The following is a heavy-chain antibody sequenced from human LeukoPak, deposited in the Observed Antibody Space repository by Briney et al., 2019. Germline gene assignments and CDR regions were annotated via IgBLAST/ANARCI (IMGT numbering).Heavy chain of an antibody. CDR2: INPRGGST. D-gene: IGHD2-15*01. CDR1: GYTFTSYY. CDR3: ARASRYCSGGSCYSRLHWFDP. J-gene: IGHJ5*02. V-gene: IGHV1-46*01. Sequence: ASVKVSCKASGYTFTSYYMHWVRQAPGQGLEWMGIINPRGGSTSYAQKFQGRVTMTRDTSTSTVYMELSSLRSEDTAVYYCARASRYCSGGSCYSRLHWFDPWGQGTLVTVSS.